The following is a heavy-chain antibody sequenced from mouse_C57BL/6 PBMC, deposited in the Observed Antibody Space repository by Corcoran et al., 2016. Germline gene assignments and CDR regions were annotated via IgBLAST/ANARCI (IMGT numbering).Heavy chain of an antibody. J-gene: IGHJ1*03. CDR1: GYAFSSYW. D-gene: IGHD1-1*01. CDR2: IFPGSGST. CDR3: GDGSWGYFDV. Sequence: QVQLQQSGAELVKPGASVKISCKASGYAFSSYWMNWVKQRPGQGLEWIGWIFPGSGSTYYNEKFKGKATLTVDKSSSTAYMLLSSLTSEDSAVYFCGDGSWGYFDVWGTGTTVTVSS. V-gene: IGHV1-75*01.